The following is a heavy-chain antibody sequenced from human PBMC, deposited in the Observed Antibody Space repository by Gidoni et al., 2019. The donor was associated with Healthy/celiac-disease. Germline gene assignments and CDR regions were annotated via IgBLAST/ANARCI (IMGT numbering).Heavy chain of an antibody. D-gene: IGHD5-18*01. J-gene: IGHJ2*01. CDR2: SYYSGST. CDR3: ARHAMVSTYWYFDL. Sequence: QLQLQESGPGLVQPSETLSLTCTVPGGSISSSSYYWGWIRQPPGKGLEWIGSSYYSGSTYYNPSLKGRVTISVDTSKNQFSLKLSSVTAADTAVYYCARHAMVSTYWYFDLWGRGTLVTVSS. V-gene: IGHV4-39*01. CDR1: GGSISSSSYY.